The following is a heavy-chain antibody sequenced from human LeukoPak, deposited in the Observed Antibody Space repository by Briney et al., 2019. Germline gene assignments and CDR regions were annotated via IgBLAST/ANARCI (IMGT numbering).Heavy chain of an antibody. CDR2: ISFDGNNQ. Sequence: GGSLRLSCAASGFTFSTYGMHWVRQAPGKGLEWVALISFDGNNQLYVDSVKGRFTISRDNSKNTLSLQMNNLRTKDTAVYYCARDGIRGYYYDSSGYDVYFDNWGQGTLVTVSS. J-gene: IGHJ4*02. D-gene: IGHD3-22*01. V-gene: IGHV3-30*03. CDR3: ARDGIRGYYYDSSGYDVYFDN. CDR1: GFTFSTYG.